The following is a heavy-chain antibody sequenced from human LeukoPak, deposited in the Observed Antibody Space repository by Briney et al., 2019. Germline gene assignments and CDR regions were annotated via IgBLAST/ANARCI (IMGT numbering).Heavy chain of an antibody. CDR1: GFTFSSYG. Sequence: GGSLRLSCAASGFTFSSYGMHWVRQAPGKGLEWVAVISYDGSNKYYADSVKGRFTISRDNSKNTLYLQMNSLRAEDTAVYYCAKEGASDFDWLLQNYYYYMDVWGKGTTVTISS. V-gene: IGHV3-30*18. J-gene: IGHJ6*03. CDR3: AKEGASDFDWLLQNYYYYMDV. CDR2: ISYDGSNK. D-gene: IGHD3-9*01.